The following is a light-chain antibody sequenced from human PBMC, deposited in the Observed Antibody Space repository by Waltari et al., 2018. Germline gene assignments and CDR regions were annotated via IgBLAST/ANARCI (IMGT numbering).Light chain of an antibody. Sequence: DIQMTQSPSTLSASVGDRVTITCRASRSISSWLAWYQQKPGKAPKLLIYKASSLESGVPSRFSGSGSGTEFTLTISSLQPDDFATYYCQQYNSYSPKYTFGQGTKLEIK. CDR2: KAS. CDR3: QQYNSYSPKYT. V-gene: IGKV1-5*03. J-gene: IGKJ2*01. CDR1: RSISSW.